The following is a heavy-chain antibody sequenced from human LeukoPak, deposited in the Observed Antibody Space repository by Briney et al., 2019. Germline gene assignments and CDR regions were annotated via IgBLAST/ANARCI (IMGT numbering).Heavy chain of an antibody. V-gene: IGHV1-2*02. D-gene: IGHD2-2*01. J-gene: IGHJ4*02. CDR3: ALTRCSSTSCYAPAFDY. CDR1: GYTFTSYH. CDR2: INPNSGGT. Sequence: GASVKVSCKASGYTFTSYHMHWVRQAPGQGLEWMGWINPNSGGTNYAQKFQGRVTMTRDTSISTAYMELSRLRSDDTAVYYCALTRCSSTSCYAPAFDYWGQRTLVTVSS.